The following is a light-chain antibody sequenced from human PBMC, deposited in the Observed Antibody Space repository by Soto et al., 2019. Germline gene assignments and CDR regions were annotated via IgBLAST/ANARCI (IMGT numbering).Light chain of an antibody. Sequence: QSALTQPASVSGSPGQSSTISCTGTSIDVGGYNYVSWYQQHPGKAPKLMIYDVSNRPSGVSNRFSGSKSGNTASLTISGLQAEDEADYYCSSYTSRSTLVVFGGGTQLTV. J-gene: IGLJ2*01. CDR1: SIDVGGYNY. CDR2: DVS. CDR3: SSYTSRSTLVV. V-gene: IGLV2-14*01.